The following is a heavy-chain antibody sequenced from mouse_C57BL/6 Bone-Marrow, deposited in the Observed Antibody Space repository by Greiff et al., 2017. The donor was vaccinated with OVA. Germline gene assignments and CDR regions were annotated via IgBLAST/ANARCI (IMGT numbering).Heavy chain of an antibody. J-gene: IGHJ1*03. CDR2: ISDGGSYT. D-gene: IGHD1-1*01. CDR3: ARDGTFYYGSSYGYFGV. Sequence: EVQVVESGGGLVKPGGSLKLSCAASGFTFSSYAMSWVRQTPEKRLEWVATISDGGSYTYYPDNVKGRFTISRDNAKNNLYLQMSHLKSEDTAIYYCARDGTFYYGSSYGYFGVWGTGTTVTVSS. CDR1: GFTFSSYA. V-gene: IGHV5-4*01.